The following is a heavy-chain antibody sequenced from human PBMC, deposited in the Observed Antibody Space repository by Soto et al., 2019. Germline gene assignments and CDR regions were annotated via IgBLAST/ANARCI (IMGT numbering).Heavy chain of an antibody. CDR2: IIPIFGTA. CDR3: ASSTYYYDSSGYSSLRSNYYYYGMDV. Sequence: QVQLVQSGAEVKKPGSSVKVSCKASGGTFSSYAISWVRQAPGQGLEWMGGIIPIFGTANYAQKFQGRVTITADESTSTAYMELSSLRSEDTAVYYCASSTYYYDSSGYSSLRSNYYYYGMDVWGQGTTVTVSS. D-gene: IGHD3-22*01. J-gene: IGHJ6*02. V-gene: IGHV1-69*01. CDR1: GGTFSSYA.